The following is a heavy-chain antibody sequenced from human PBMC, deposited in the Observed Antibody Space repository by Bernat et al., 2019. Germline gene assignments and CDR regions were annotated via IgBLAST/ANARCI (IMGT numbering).Heavy chain of an antibody. CDR2: VYSGDSES. Sequence: EVQLVQSGAEVKKPGESLKISCKGSGYSFTNYWIAWLRQMPGKGLEWMGVVYSGDSESRYSPSFQGQVSISADTSISTAYLQWSSLRASDTAMYYCARHTTGINDYWGQGTLVTVSS. D-gene: IGHD2-8*01. J-gene: IGHJ4*02. CDR1: GYSFTNYW. CDR3: ARHTTGINDY. V-gene: IGHV5-51*01.